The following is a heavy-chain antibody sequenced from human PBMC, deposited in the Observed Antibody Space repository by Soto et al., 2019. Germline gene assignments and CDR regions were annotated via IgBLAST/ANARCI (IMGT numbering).Heavy chain of an antibody. CDR2: ISGSGGST. J-gene: IGHJ6*03. CDR1: GFTFSSYA. D-gene: IGHD3-3*01. V-gene: IGHV3-23*01. CDR3: AGNTIFPRGYYYYYMDV. Sequence: GSLRLSCAASGFTFSSYAMSWVRQAPGKGLEWVSAISGSGGSTYYADSVKGRFTISRDNSKNTLYLQMNSLRAEDTAVYYCAGNTIFPRGYYYYYMDVWGKGTTVTVSS.